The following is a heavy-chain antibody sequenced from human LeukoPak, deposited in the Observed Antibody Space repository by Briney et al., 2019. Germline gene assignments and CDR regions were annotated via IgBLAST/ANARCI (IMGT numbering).Heavy chain of an antibody. CDR2: VNHRGDT. CDR1: GGSFSAY. CDR3: ARGPTISETGYFDY. V-gene: IGHV4-34*01. Sequence: PSEPLSLTCAVYGGSFSAYWSWIRQSPGKGLQWIAEVNHRGDTNYNPSVKGRVTISVDTSKNQFSLKVTSLTAADTAVYYCARGPTISETGYFDYWGQGSLVTVSS. J-gene: IGHJ4*03. D-gene: IGHD1-1*01.